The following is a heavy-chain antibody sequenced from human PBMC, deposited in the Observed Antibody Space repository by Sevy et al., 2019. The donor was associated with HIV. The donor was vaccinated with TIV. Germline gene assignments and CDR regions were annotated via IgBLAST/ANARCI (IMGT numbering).Heavy chain of an antibody. V-gene: IGHV3-23*01. D-gene: IGHD3-22*01. CDR2: ISGSGTRT. CDR3: GKGGGGHYDPDEIAYYFYYYNMDV. J-gene: IGHJ6*03. CDR1: GFSFDSYG. Sequence: GGSLRLSCAVSGFSFDSYGMTWVRQAPGKGLEWVSAISGSGTRTYYADSVKGRFIISRDNSKNTLDLQMNSLRAEDKAHYYCGKGGGGHYDPDEIAYYFYYYNMDVWGKGTTVTVSS.